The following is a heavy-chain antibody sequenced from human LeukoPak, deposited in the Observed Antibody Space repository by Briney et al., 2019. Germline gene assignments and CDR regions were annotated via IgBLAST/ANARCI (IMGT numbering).Heavy chain of an antibody. J-gene: IGHJ4*02. CDR2: IKQDGSEK. CDR3: ARELHVVRDDY. CDR1: GFTFSSYW. V-gene: IGHV3-7*03. Sequence: RSGGSLRLSCAASGFTFSSYWMCWVRQAPGKGLEWVANIKQDGSEKYYVDSVKGRFTISRDNAKNSLYLQMNSLRAEDTAVYYCARELHVVRDDYWGQGTLVTVSS. D-gene: IGHD2-8*01.